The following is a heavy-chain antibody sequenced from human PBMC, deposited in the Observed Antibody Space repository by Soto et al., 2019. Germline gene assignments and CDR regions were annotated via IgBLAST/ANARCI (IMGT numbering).Heavy chain of an antibody. CDR1: GDSYSISTYS. CDR2: IYQSGVT. CDR3: AGMPYTSGLRFDP. J-gene: IGHJ5*02. Sequence: TLSLTCNMSGDSYSISTYSWSWIRQPPGKALQWIGFIYQSGVTSYNPSLASRVSISLDRSNNQCSLKLKSVTAADTAVYFCAGMPYTSGLRFDPWGPGTPVTVSS. V-gene: IGHV4-30-2*01. D-gene: IGHD6-19*01.